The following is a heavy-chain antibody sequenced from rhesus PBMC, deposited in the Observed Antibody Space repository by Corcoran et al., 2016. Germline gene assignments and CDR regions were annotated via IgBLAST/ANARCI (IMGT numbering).Heavy chain of an antibody. CDR3: ARGGRVVVLTAYFDY. CDR2: INPYNGNT. J-gene: IGHJ4*01. CDR1: GYTFTDYY. V-gene: IGHV1S2*01. Sequence: QVQLVQSGAEVKKPGSSVTVSCKASGYTFTDYYMHWVRQAPRQGLEWMGLINPYNGNTKYAQKSQGRGTMTRDTSTSTAYMELSSLRSEDTAVYYCARGGRVVVLTAYFDYWGQGVLVTVSS. D-gene: IGHD2-15*01.